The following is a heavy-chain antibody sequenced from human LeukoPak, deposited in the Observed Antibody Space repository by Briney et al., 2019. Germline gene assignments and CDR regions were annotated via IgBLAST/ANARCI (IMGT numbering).Heavy chain of an antibody. D-gene: IGHD6-13*01. Sequence: ASVKVSCKASGYTFTSYYMHWVRQAPGQGLEWMGIINPSGGSTSYAQKFQGRVTMTRDTSISTAYMELSRLRSDDTAVYYCARDLDIAAADNWFDPWGQGTLVTVSS. CDR3: ARDLDIAAADNWFDP. V-gene: IGHV1-46*01. J-gene: IGHJ5*02. CDR1: GYTFTSYY. CDR2: INPSGGST.